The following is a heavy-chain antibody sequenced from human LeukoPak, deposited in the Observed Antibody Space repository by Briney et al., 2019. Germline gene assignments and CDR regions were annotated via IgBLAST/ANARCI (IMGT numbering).Heavy chain of an antibody. J-gene: IGHJ4*02. CDR3: AAAPQTYRYLGY. V-gene: IGHV3-11*04. CDR1: GFTFSDYF. D-gene: IGHD3-16*02. Sequence: RGSLRLSCAASGFTFSDYFMSWIRQAPGQGLEWVSYISGGGSTIYYADSVKGRFTISRDNAKNSLYLQMNILRAEDTAVYYCAAAPQTYRYLGYWGQGTLVTVSS. CDR2: ISGGGSTI.